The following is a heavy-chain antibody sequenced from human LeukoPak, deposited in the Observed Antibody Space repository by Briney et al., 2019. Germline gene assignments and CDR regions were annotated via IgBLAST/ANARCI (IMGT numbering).Heavy chain of an antibody. J-gene: IGHJ4*02. Sequence: SETLSLTCTVSGGSISSYYWSWIRQPPGKGLEWIGYIYYSGSTNYNPSLKSRVTISVDTSKNQFSLKLSSVTAADTAAYYCARVSPRDCSSTSCFPDYWGQGTLVTVSS. CDR1: GGSISSYY. D-gene: IGHD2-2*01. V-gene: IGHV4-59*01. CDR2: IYYSGST. CDR3: ARVSPRDCSSTSCFPDY.